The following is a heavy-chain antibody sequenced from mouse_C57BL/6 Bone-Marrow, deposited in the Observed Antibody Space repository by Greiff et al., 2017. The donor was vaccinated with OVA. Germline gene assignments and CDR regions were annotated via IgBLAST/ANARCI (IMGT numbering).Heavy chain of an antibody. V-gene: IGHV1-50*01. CDR1: GYTFTSYW. CDR3: ARGDDGFAY. Sequence: QVQLQQPGAELVKPGASVKLSCKASGYTFTSYWMQWVKQRPGQGLEWIGEIDPSDSYTNYNQKFKGKATLTVDTSSSTAYMQLSSLTSEDSAVYYCARGDDGFAYWGQGTLVTVSA. J-gene: IGHJ3*01. D-gene: IGHD1-2*01. CDR2: IDPSDSYT.